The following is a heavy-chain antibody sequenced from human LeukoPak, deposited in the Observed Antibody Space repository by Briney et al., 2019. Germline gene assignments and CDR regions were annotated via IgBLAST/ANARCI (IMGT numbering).Heavy chain of an antibody. J-gene: IGHJ4*02. V-gene: IGHV4-59*08. Sequence: SETLSLTCTVSGGSISSYYWSWIRQPPGKGLEWIGYIYYSGSTNYNPSLKSRVTISVDTSKNQFSLKLSSVSAADTAVYYCARGYSGYDRYFDYWGQGTLVTVSS. D-gene: IGHD5-12*01. CDR1: GGSISSYY. CDR2: IYYSGST. CDR3: ARGYSGYDRYFDY.